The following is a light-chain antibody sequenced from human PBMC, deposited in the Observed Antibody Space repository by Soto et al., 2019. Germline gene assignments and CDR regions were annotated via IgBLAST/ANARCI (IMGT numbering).Light chain of an antibody. CDR3: QQYYGFPFA. Sequence: VISMTQSPSLLSASTGDRVTISCRMSQDIKNYLPWYQQRPGKAPALLIYSASTLQNGVPSRFSGSLSGTDFTLTISRLQSEDFATYYCQQYYGFPFAFGPGTKVYV. J-gene: IGKJ3*01. V-gene: IGKV1D-8*01. CDR2: SAS. CDR1: QDIKNY.